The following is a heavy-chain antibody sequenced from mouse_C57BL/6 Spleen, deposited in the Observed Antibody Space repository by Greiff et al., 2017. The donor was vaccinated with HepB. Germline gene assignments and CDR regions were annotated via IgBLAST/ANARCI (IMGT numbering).Heavy chain of an antibody. V-gene: IGHV5-17*01. Sequence: EVQLVESGGGLVKPGGSLKLSCAASGFTFSDYGMHWVRQAPEKGREWVAYISSGSSTIYYADTVKGRFTISRDNAKNTLFLQMTSLRSEDAAMYYCARNWDWYFDVWGTGTTVTVSS. CDR1: GFTFSDYG. CDR3: ARNWDWYFDV. CDR2: ISSGSSTI. D-gene: IGHD4-1*01. J-gene: IGHJ1*03.